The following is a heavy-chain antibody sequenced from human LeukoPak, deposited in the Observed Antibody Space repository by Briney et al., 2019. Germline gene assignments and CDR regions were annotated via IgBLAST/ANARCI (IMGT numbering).Heavy chain of an antibody. J-gene: IGHJ4*02. CDR3: ATYSGYYAFAH. D-gene: IGHD5-12*01. CDR1: GYIFTDFW. V-gene: IGHV5-51*01. Sequence: GESLRISCKASGYIFTDFWIGWVRQMPGKGLEWMGIVDPGDSETRYSASFQGQVTISVDKSITTAYLQWNSLKPSDTAKYYCATYSGYYAFAHWGQGSLVTVSS. CDR2: VDPGDSET.